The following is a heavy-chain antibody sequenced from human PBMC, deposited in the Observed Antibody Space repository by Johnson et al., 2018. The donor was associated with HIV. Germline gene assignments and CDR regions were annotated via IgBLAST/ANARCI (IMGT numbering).Heavy chain of an antibody. Sequence: QVQLVESGGGLVKPGGSLRLSCAASGFSVSDSYMSWVRQAPGKGLEWISYISSSGTTIYYADPVKGRFTISRDNAKNSLYLQMNSLRAEDTAVYFCARSPQIVVVTSVHDAFDIWGQGTRVIVSS. CDR2: ISSSGTTI. J-gene: IGHJ3*02. CDR1: GFSVSDSY. D-gene: IGHD2-21*02. V-gene: IGHV3-11*04. CDR3: ARSPQIVVVTSVHDAFDI.